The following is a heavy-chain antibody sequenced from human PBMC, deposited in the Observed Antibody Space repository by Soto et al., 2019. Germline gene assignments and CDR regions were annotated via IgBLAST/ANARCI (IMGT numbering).Heavy chain of an antibody. CDR2: ISGSGGST. V-gene: IGHV3-23*01. CDR3: ARVGGAYNWNYVRYFDY. J-gene: IGHJ4*02. D-gene: IGHD1-7*01. Sequence: VGSLRLSCAASGFTFSSYAMSWARQAPGKGLEWVSAISGSGGSTYYADSVKGRFTISRDNSKNSLYLQMNSLRAEDTAVYYCARVGGAYNWNYVRYFDYWGQGTLVTVSS. CDR1: GFTFSSYA.